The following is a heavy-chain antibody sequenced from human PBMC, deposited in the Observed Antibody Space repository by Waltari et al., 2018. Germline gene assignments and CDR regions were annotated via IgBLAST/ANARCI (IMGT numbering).Heavy chain of an antibody. V-gene: IGHV3-7*01. D-gene: IGHD2-21*01. CDR3: ARVVGQFDY. J-gene: IGHJ4*02. CDR1: GFPFSSYW. CDR2: IKQDGSEK. Sequence: EVQLVESGGGLVQPGGSLRLSCAASGFPFSSYWMSWVRQAPGKGLEWVANIKQDGSEKYYVDSVKGRFTISRDNAKNSLYLQMNSLRAEDTAVYYCARVVGQFDYWGQGTLVTVSS.